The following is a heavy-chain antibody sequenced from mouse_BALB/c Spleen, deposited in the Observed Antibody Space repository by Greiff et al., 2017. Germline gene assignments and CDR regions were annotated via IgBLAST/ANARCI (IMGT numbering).Heavy chain of an antibody. J-gene: IGHJ3*01. CDR1: GYTFTDYE. D-gene: IGHD1-2*01. CDR3: ASGSWFAY. Sequence: VQLQQSGAELVRPGASVTLSCKASGYTFTDYEMHWVKQTPVHGLEWIGAIDPETGGTAYNQKFKRKATLTADKSSSTAYMELRSLTSEDSAVYYCASGSWFAYWGQGTLVTVSA. CDR2: IDPETGGT. V-gene: IGHV1-15*01.